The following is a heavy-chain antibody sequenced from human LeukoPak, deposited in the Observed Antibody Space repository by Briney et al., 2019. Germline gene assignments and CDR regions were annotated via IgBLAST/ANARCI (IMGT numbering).Heavy chain of an antibody. D-gene: IGHD1-1*01. CDR3: ARGDWNHQVAY. J-gene: IGHJ4*02. Sequence: SVKVSCKASGGTFSSYAISWVRQAPGQGLEWMGRIIPILGIANYAQKLQGRVTITADKSTSTAYMELSSLRSEDTAVYYCARGDWNHQVAYWGQGTLVTVSS. CDR1: GGTFSSYA. V-gene: IGHV1-69*04. CDR2: IIPILGIA.